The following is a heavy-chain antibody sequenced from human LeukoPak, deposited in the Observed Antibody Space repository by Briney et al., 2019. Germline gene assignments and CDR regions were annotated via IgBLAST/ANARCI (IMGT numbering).Heavy chain of an antibody. V-gene: IGHV4-39*07. CDR1: GGSISSSSYY. D-gene: IGHD3-9*01. CDR2: IYYSGST. Sequence: SETLSLTCTVSGGSISSSSYYWGWIRQPPGKGLEWIGSIYYSGSTYYNPSLKSRVTISVDTSKNQFSLKLSSVTAADTAVYYCARTLRKSPARWLYFDYWGQGTLVTVSS. J-gene: IGHJ4*02. CDR3: ARTLRKSPARWLYFDY.